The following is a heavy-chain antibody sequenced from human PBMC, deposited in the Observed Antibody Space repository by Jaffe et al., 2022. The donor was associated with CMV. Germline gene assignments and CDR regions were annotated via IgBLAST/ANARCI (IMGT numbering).Heavy chain of an antibody. Sequence: QVQLVESGGGVVQPGRSLRLSCAASGFTFSSYGMHWVRQAPGKGLEWVAVISYDGSNKYYADSVKGRFTISRDNSKNTLYLQMNSLRAEDTAVYYCAKEIGVAGDYGMDVWGQGTTVTVSS. D-gene: IGHD6-19*01. CDR3: AKEIGVAGDYGMDV. CDR1: GFTFSSYG. V-gene: IGHV3-30*18. J-gene: IGHJ6*02. CDR2: ISYDGSNK.